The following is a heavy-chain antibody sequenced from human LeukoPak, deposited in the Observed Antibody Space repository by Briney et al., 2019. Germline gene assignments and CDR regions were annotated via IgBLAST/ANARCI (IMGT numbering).Heavy chain of an antibody. V-gene: IGHV3-30*14. D-gene: IGHD1-26*01. CDR3: ARGGSYPNDPFDI. CDR1: GFTFSSYA. Sequence: GGSLRLSCAASGFTFSSYAMHWVRQAPGKGLEWVAVISYDGSNKYYADSVEGRITISRDNSKNTLFLQVNSLRAEDTAVYYCARGGSYPNDPFDIWGQGTMVTV. J-gene: IGHJ3*02. CDR2: ISYDGSNK.